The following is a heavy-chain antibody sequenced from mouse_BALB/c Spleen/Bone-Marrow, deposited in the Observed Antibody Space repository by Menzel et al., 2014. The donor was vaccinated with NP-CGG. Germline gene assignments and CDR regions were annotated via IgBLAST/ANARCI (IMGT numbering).Heavy chain of an antibody. CDR1: GFTFSNYG. V-gene: IGHV5-6*01. D-gene: IGHD2-4*01. J-gene: IGHJ2*01. CDR2: ISSGGSYT. Sequence: EVKVVESGGDLVKPGGSLKLSCAASGFTFSNYGMSWVRQTPDKRLEWVATISSGGSYTYYPDSVKGRFTISRDNAKNTLYPQMKSLKSEDTAVYYCARQRDYDSFDYWGQGTTLTVSS. CDR3: ARQRDYDSFDY.